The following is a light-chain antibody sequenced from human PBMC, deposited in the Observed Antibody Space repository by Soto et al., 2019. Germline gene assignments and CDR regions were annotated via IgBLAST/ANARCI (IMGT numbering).Light chain of an antibody. J-gene: IGKJ1*01. CDR3: QQVYRMPPT. Sequence: DTQMTQSPSSLPASVGDRVTITCRASQTVAKSLNWYQQKPGKAPDLLIYATSHLHSEVPSRFSGSGSGTDFTLTINSLQPEEFATYYCQQVYRMPPTFGQGTRV. CDR2: ATS. V-gene: IGKV1-39*01. CDR1: QTVAKS.